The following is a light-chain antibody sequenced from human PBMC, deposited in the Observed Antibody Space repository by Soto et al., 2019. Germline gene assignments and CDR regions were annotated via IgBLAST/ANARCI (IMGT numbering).Light chain of an antibody. J-gene: IGKJ2*01. V-gene: IGKV3-20*01. CDR2: GAS. CDR1: QSVSSNY. CDR3: QQYGSSPYT. Sequence: EIVLTQSPGTLSLSPGERATLSCRASQSVSSNYLAWYQQKPGQTPRLPIYGASSRATGIPDRFSGSGSGTDFTLTISRLEPEDFALYYCQQYGSSPYTFGQGTKLEIK.